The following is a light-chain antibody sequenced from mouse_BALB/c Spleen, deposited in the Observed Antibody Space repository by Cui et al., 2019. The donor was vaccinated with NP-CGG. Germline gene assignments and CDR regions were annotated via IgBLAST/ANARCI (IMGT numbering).Light chain of an antibody. V-gene: IGLV1*01. Sequence: QAVVTKESALTTSPGETVTLTCRSSTGAVTTSNYANWVQEKPDHFFTGLIGGTNNRPPGVPARFSGSLIGDKAALTLTGAQTEDEAIYFCALWYSNHWVFGGGTKLTVL. CDR1: TGAVTTSNY. J-gene: IGLJ1*01. CDR3: ALWYSNHWV. CDR2: GTN.